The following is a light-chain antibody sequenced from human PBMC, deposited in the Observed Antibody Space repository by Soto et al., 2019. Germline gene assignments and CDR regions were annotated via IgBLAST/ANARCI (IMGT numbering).Light chain of an antibody. CDR3: SSYTSSGTLG. CDR2: DVS. Sequence: SVLTQPASVSGSPGQSITISCTGTSSDVGGYNYVSWYQQHPGKAPKLMIYDVSNRPSGVSNRFSGSKSGNTASLTISGLQAEDEADYYCSSYTSSGTLGFGTGTKLTVL. CDR1: SSDVGGYNY. V-gene: IGLV2-14*01. J-gene: IGLJ1*01.